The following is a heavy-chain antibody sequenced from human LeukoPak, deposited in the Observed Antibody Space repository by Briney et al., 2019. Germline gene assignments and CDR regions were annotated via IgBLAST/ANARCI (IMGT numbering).Heavy chain of an antibody. V-gene: IGHV1-69*04. J-gene: IGHJ4*02. CDR3: ARDETRDTTLDY. D-gene: IGHD1-1*01. CDR1: GGTFSSYA. CDR2: IIPILGIA. Sequence: SVKVSCKASGGTFSSYAISWVRQAPGPGLEWMGRIIPILGIANYAQKFQGRVTNTADKSTSTAYMELSSLRSEDTAVYYCARDETRDTTLDYWGQGTLVTVSS.